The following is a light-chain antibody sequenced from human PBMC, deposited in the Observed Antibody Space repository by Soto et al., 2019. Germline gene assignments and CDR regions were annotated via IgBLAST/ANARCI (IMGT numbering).Light chain of an antibody. CDR1: QSVLYSSNNRNY. J-gene: IGKJ4*01. CDR2: WAS. V-gene: IGKV4-1*01. Sequence: DIVMTQSPDSLAVSLGERATINCKSSQSVLYSSNNRNYLAWYQQKPGQPPKLLIYWASTRESGGPDRFSGSGSRTDFTRGISSLQAEDVAVDYCQQYYSTPLTFGGGTKVEIK. CDR3: QQYYSTPLT.